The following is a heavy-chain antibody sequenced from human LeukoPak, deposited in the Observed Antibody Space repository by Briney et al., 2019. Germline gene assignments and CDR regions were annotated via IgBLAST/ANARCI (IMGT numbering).Heavy chain of an antibody. Sequence: GGSLRLSCAASGFTFSSYAMHWVRQAPGKGLEWVAVISYDGSNKYYADSVKGRFTISRDNSKNTLYLQMNSLRAEDTAVYYCARAPYSSSSCWDQGTLVTVSS. D-gene: IGHD6-6*01. J-gene: IGHJ4*02. CDR3: ARAPYSSSSC. CDR2: ISYDGSNK. V-gene: IGHV3-30*01. CDR1: GFTFSSYA.